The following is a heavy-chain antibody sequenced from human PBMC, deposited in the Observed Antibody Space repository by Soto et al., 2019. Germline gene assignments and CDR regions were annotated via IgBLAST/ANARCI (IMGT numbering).Heavy chain of an antibody. D-gene: IGHD1-26*01. Sequence: GGSLRLSCAASGFTFSSYAMHWVRQAPGKGLEWVAVISYDGSNKYYADSVKGRFTISRDNSKNTLYLQMNSLRAEDTAVYYCGREWDILRLLFDYWGQGTLVTVSS. CDR1: GFTFSSYA. CDR2: ISYDGSNK. V-gene: IGHV3-30-3*01. J-gene: IGHJ4*02. CDR3: GREWDILRLLFDY.